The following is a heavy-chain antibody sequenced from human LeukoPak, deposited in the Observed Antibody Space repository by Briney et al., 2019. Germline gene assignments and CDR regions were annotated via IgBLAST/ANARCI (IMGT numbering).Heavy chain of an antibody. J-gene: IGHJ6*02. Sequence: ASVKVSCKASGYTFTSYGISWVRQAPGQGLEWMGWISAYNGNTNYAQKLQGRVTMTTDTSTSTAYMELRSLRSDDTAVYYCARGHRLVPYYYYYYGMDVWGQGTTVTVSS. CDR1: GYTFTSYG. CDR3: ARGHRLVPYYYYYYGMDV. D-gene: IGHD6-19*01. V-gene: IGHV1-18*01. CDR2: ISAYNGNT.